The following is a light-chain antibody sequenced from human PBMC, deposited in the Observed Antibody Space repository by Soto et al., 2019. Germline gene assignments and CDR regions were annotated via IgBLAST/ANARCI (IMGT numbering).Light chain of an antibody. V-gene: IGLV4-69*01. CDR1: SGHSSYA. Sequence: QLVLTQSPSTSASLGASVKLTCTLSSGHSSYAIAWHQQQPERGPRYLMKLNSDGSHTKGDEIPDRFSGSSSGAERYLTISSLQSEDQADYYCQSLGTGIHGVFGGGTKLTVL. CDR2: LNSDGSH. CDR3: QSLGTGIHGV. J-gene: IGLJ2*01.